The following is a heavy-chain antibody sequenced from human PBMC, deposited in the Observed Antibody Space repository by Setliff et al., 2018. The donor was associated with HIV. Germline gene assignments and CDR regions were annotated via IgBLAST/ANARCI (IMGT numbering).Heavy chain of an antibody. CDR2: IHNSGTT. CDR1: DASITADTFY. CDR3: ARSNWEPTGRLFDP. V-gene: IGHV4-30-4*08. Sequence: SETLSLTCTVSDASITADTFYWNWLRQPPGKGPEWIGYIHNSGTTHYNPAFESRLIISLDMSNNRFSLNLASVTAADTAVYYCARSNWEPTGRLFDPWGPGTLVTVSS. J-gene: IGHJ5*02. D-gene: IGHD7-27*01.